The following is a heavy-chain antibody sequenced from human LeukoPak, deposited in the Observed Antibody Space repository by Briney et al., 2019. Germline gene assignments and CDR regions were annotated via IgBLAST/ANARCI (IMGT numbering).Heavy chain of an antibody. CDR2: MNIDGSEK. Sequence: GGSLRLSCAASGFTFSSYSMNWVRQAPGKRLEWVANMNIDGSEKYYADSAKGRFTISRDNARNSVYLQMNSLRVEDTAVYYCARDPVEWELLLDYWGQGTLVTVSS. D-gene: IGHD1-26*01. CDR3: ARDPVEWELLLDY. J-gene: IGHJ4*02. V-gene: IGHV3-7*01. CDR1: GFTFSSYS.